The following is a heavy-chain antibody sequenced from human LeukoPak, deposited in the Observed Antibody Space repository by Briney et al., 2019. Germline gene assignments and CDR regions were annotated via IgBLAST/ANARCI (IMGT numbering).Heavy chain of an antibody. D-gene: IGHD6-13*01. CDR3: ARSIAAAGSVDY. CDR2: IYPADSDT. CDR1: GYSFTSYW. V-gene: IGHV5-51*01. J-gene: IGHJ4*02. Sequence: GESLKIPCKGSGYSFTSYWIGWVRQMPGKGLEWMGIIYPADSDTRYSPSFQGQVTISADKSMNTAYLQWSSLKASDTAMYYCARSIAAAGSVDYWGQGTLVTVSA.